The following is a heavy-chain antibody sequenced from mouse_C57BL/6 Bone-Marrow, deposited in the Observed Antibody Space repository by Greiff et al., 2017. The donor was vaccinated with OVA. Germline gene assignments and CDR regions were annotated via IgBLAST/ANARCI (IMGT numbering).Heavy chain of an antibody. V-gene: IGHV1-55*01. CDR3: ARWGVITAVNYFDY. CDR1: GYTFTSYW. Sequence: QVHVKQPGAELVKPGASVKMSCTASGYTFTSYWITWVKQSPGQGLEWIGDLHPGSGSTNYNETFKSKATLTVDTSSSTAYMQLSSLTSEDSAVSYCARWGVITAVNYFDYWGKGTTLTVSS. J-gene: IGHJ2*01. D-gene: IGHD1-1*01. CDR2: LHPGSGST.